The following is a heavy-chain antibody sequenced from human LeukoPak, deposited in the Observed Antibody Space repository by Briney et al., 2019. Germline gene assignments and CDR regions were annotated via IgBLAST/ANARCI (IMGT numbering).Heavy chain of an antibody. Sequence: ASVKVSCKASGYTFTGYYMHWVRQAPGQGLEWMGWINPNSGGTNFAQKFQGRVTMTRDTSIGTAYMELSRLRSDDTAVYYCARGKWGIYDYVGGSYLTFDYWGKGTLVTVSS. V-gene: IGHV1-2*02. J-gene: IGHJ4*02. D-gene: IGHD3-16*02. CDR3: ARGKWGIYDYVGGSYLTFDY. CDR1: GYTFTGYY. CDR2: INPNSGGT.